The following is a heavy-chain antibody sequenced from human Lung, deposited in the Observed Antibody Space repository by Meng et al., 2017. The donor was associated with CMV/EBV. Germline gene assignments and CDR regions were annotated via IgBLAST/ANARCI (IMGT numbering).Heavy chain of an antibody. J-gene: IGHJ4*02. D-gene: IGHD1-14*01. CDR2: LIAVFDKT. CDR1: GGSFSTNT. CDR3: ARGRRNEPLFDY. Sequence: VRGGAGVRRPWSPLKVPGKSSGGSFSTNTFSWARQAPGQGLEWMGGLIAVFDKTKAAPRFQDRVTFTADKSTSTAYMELSSLTFDDTAVYFCARGRRNEPLFDYWGQGTLVTVSS. V-gene: IGHV1-69*06.